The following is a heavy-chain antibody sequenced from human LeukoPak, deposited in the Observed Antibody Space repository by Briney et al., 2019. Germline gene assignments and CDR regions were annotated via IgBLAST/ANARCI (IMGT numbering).Heavy chain of an antibody. CDR1: GFTFSSYW. V-gene: IGHV3-7*01. J-gene: IGHJ5*02. CDR3: ARGPAYCGGDCYSSVWFDP. D-gene: IGHD2-21*01. CDR2: IKQDGSEK. Sequence: GGSLRLSCAASGFTFSSYWMSWVRQALGKGLEWVANIKQDGSEKYYVDSVKGRFTISRDNAKNSLYLQMNSLRAEDTAVYYCARGPAYCGGDCYSSVWFDPWGQGTLVTVSS.